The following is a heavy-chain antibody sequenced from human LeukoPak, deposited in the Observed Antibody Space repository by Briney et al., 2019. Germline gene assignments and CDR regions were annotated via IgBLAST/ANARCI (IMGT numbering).Heavy chain of an antibody. CDR3: ARGRGYSGYETNWYFDL. CDR2: ININSGGT. J-gene: IGHJ2*01. V-gene: IGHV1-2*02. Sequence: GASVKVSCKASGYTFTDYYMHWVRQAPGQGLEWMGWININSGGTNYAQKFQGRVTMTRDTSNSTAYMEMSRLRSDATAVYYCARGRGYSGYETNWYFDLWGRGTLVTVSS. D-gene: IGHD5-12*01. CDR1: GYTFTDYY.